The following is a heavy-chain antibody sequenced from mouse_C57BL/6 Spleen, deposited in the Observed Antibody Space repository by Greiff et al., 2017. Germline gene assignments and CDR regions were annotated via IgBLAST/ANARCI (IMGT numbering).Heavy chain of an antibody. J-gene: IGHJ1*03. V-gene: IGHV1-55*01. CDR2: IYPGSGST. CDR3: ARRNNEYWYFDV. CDR1: GYTFTSYW. Sequence: QVQLQQPGAELVKPGASVKMSCKASGYTFTSYWITWVKQRPGQGLEWIGDIYPGSGSTNYNEKFKSKATLTVDTSSSTAYMQLSSLTSEDSAVYYCARRNNEYWYFDVWGTGTTVTVSS.